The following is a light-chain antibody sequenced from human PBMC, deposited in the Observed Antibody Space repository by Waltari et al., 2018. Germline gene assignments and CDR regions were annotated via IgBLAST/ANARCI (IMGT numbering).Light chain of an antibody. J-gene: IGLJ2*01. V-gene: IGLV1-44*01. Sequence: QSVLTQPPSASGTPGQRVTISCSGSSPNLGSNTVHWYQQLPGTAPKLLIYTTNQRPSGVPDRFSGSKSGTSASLAISGLQSEDEADYHCAAWDDSLNGVVFGGGTKLTVL. CDR1: SPNLGSNT. CDR2: TTN. CDR3: AAWDDSLNGVV.